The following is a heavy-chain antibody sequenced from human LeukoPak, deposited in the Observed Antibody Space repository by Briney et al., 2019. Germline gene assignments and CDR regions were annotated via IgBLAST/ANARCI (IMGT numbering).Heavy chain of an antibody. V-gene: IGHV5-51*01. Sequence: GASVKGSCKGSGYSFTSYWIGWVRQMPGKGVEWIGIIYPGDSDTRYSPSFQGQVTISADKSISTAYLQWSSLKASDTAMYYCARHYHDSSGYQGVFVDYWGQGTLVTVSS. CDR3: ARHYHDSSGYQGVFVDY. CDR2: IYPGDSDT. CDR1: GYSFTSYW. D-gene: IGHD3-22*01. J-gene: IGHJ4*02.